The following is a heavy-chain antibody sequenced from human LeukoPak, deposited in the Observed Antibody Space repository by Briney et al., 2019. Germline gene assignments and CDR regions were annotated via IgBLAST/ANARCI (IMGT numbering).Heavy chain of an antibody. CDR1: GGSISSYY. D-gene: IGHD3-10*01. Sequence: EPSETLSLTCTVSGGSISSYYWSWIRQPPGKGLEWIGYIYYTGKTYYNPSLEGRVTILVDTSRNHFSVKLSSVTAADTAVYYCARSQDYYGSGDYWSQGTLVTVSS. CDR3: ARSQDYYGSGDY. J-gene: IGHJ4*02. CDR2: IYYTGKT. V-gene: IGHV4-59*01.